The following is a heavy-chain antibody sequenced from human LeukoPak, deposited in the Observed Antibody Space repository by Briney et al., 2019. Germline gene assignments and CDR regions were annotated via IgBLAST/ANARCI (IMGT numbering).Heavy chain of an antibody. Sequence: SVKVSCKASGGTFSSYAISWVRQAPGQGLEWMGGIIPIFGTANYAQKFQGRVTITTDESTSTAYMELSSLRSEDTAVYYCARESSYDFWSGYLAWFDPWGQGTLVTVSS. CDR3: ARESSYDFWSGYLAWFDP. V-gene: IGHV1-69*05. J-gene: IGHJ5*02. CDR1: GGTFSSYA. D-gene: IGHD3-3*01. CDR2: IIPIFGTA.